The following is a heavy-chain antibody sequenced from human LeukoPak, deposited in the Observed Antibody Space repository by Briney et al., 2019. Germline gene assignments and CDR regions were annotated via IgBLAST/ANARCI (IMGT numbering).Heavy chain of an antibody. CDR2: IYSSGST. CDR1: GASISSGNYY. V-gene: IGHV4-61*02. Sequence: PSQTLSLTCTVSGASISSGNYYWSWIRQPAGKGLEWIGRIYSSGSTNYNPSLKSRVTISVDTSKNQFSLKLSSVTAADTAVYYCARMVRRLERLNIGRSSDYATGYYFDSWGQGTLVTVSS. J-gene: IGHJ4*02. D-gene: IGHD5-12*01. CDR3: ARMVRRLERLNIGRSSDYATGYYFDS.